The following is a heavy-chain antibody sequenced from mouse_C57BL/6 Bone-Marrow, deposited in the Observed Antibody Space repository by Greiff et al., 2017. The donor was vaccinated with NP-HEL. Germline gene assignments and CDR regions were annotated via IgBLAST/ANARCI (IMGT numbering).Heavy chain of an antibody. CDR1: GFTFSSYG. CDR3: ARHEDGKYYAMDY. CDR2: ISSGGSYT. J-gene: IGHJ4*01. V-gene: IGHV5-6*01. D-gene: IGHD2-1*01. Sequence: EVQLVESGGDLVKPGGSLKLSCAASGFTFSSYGMSWVRQTPDKRLEWVATISSGGSYTYYPDSVKGRFTISRDNAKNTLYLQMSSLKSEDTAMYYCARHEDGKYYAMDYWGQGTSVTVSS.